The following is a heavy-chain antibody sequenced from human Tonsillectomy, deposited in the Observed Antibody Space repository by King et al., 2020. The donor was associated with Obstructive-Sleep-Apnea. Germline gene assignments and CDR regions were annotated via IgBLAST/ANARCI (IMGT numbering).Heavy chain of an antibody. Sequence: VQLVESGGGLVQPGGSLRLSCAASGFTFSSYAMSWVRQAPGKGLEWVSTINNSGGTYSADSVKGRFTISRDNSKNTLYLQMNSLRAEDTAVYYCAKLHGAAMVRWDFDYWGQGPLVTVSS. V-gene: IGHV3-23*04. CDR3: AKLHGAAMVRWDFDY. CDR1: GFTFSSYA. J-gene: IGHJ4*02. CDR2: INNSGGT. D-gene: IGHD3-10*01.